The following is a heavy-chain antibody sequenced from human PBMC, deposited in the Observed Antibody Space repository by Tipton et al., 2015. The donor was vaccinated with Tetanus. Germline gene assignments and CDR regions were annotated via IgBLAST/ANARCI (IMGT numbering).Heavy chain of an antibody. Sequence: QMQLVQSGAEVKKPGASVKVSFKASGYTFTSYYMHWVRQAPGQGLEWMGIINPSGGSTSYAQKFQGRVTMTRDTSTSTVYMELSSLRSEDTAVYYCARDEKLEYCSSTSCSLGFDYWGQGTLVTVSS. V-gene: IGHV1-46*01. CDR1: GYTFTSYY. CDR2: INPSGGST. J-gene: IGHJ4*02. D-gene: IGHD2-2*01. CDR3: ARDEKLEYCSSTSCSLGFDY.